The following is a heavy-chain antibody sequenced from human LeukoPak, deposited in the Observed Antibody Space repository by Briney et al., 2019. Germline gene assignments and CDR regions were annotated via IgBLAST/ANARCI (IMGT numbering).Heavy chain of an antibody. V-gene: IGHV3-7*01. CDR3: AREDGTFDY. Sequence: GGSLRPSCAAFGFTFTSYWMNWVRQAPGKGLEWVANIKPDGDSYYVDSVKGRFTISRDNAKNSLYLQMNSLRAEDTAVYYCAREDGTFDYWGQGALVTVSS. CDR1: GFTFTSYW. CDR2: IKPDGDS. D-gene: IGHD1-14*01. J-gene: IGHJ4*02.